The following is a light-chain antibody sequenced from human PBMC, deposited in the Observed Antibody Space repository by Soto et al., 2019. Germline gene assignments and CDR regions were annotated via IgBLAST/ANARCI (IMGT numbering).Light chain of an antibody. CDR2: LGS. CDR1: QSLLHSNGYNY. CDR3: MQALQTHYT. Sequence: DIVMTQSPLSLPVTPGEPASISCRSSQSLLHSNGYNYLDWYLQKPGQSPQLLIYLGSNRASGVPDRFSGSGSGKDFTLKISRVEAEDVGVYYCMQALQTHYTFGQGTKLEIK. V-gene: IGKV2-28*01. J-gene: IGKJ2*01.